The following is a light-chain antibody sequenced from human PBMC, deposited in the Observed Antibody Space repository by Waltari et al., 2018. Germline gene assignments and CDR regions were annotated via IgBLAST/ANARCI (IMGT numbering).Light chain of an antibody. CDR1: NSDFGAYNL. Sequence: QSALTQPASVSGSPGQAINISCTVTNSDFGAYNLVSWYQQYPGRAPRLMIYEARNRPSGVSNRFSASKSGNTASLTISGLQADDEADYYCCSYGGSYTWVFGGGTKVTVL. V-gene: IGLV2-23*01. CDR2: EAR. CDR3: CSYGGSYTWV. J-gene: IGLJ3*02.